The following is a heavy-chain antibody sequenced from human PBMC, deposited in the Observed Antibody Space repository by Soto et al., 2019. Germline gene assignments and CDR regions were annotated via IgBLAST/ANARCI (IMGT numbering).Heavy chain of an antibody. V-gene: IGHV4-30-4*01. D-gene: IGHD3-10*01. Sequence: QVQLQESGPGLVKPSETLSLTCTVSGGSISSGDCYWSWIRQPPGKGLEWIGYIYYSGSTYYNPSLKSRVTISVDTSKNQFSLKLSSVTAADTAVYYCARVGGIGATTIDYWGQGTLVTVSS. J-gene: IGHJ4*02. CDR1: GGSISSGDCY. CDR2: IYYSGST. CDR3: ARVGGIGATTIDY.